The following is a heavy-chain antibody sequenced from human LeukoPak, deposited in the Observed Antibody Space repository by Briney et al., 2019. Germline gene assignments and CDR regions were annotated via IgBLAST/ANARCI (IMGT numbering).Heavy chain of an antibody. D-gene: IGHD2-8*01. J-gene: IGHJ2*01. CDR1: GFTLSSHD. CDR2: INVAGNT. CDR3: ARERDVYGSWYFDL. Sequence: GGSLRLSCAASGFTLSSHDVHWVRQVPGKGLEWISAINVAGNTYYSDSVKGRFSVSRDNAKNSVHLQMTSLRAGDTAVYHCARERDVYGSWYFDLWGRGTQVTVSS. V-gene: IGHV3-13*01.